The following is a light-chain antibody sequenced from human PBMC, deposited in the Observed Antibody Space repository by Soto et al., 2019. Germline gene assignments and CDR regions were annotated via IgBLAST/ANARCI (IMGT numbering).Light chain of an antibody. Sequence: DIVLTQSPKTLSLSPGERATLSCRASQSVRSSHLAWYQQKPGQAPRLLIYGASSRATGIPDRFSGSGSGTDFTLTISRLEPEDFAVYYCHQYGSSSWTFGQ. CDR2: GAS. CDR1: QSVRSSH. J-gene: IGKJ1*01. CDR3: HQYGSSSWT. V-gene: IGKV3-20*01.